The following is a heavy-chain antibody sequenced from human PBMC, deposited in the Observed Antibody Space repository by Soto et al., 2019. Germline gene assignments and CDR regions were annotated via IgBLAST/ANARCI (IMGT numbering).Heavy chain of an antibody. CDR2: IIPIFGTA. D-gene: IGHD3-22*01. CDR1: GGTFSSYA. V-gene: IGHV1-69*13. Sequence: SVNVSFKASGGTFSSYAISWVRQAPGQGLEWMGGIIPIFGTANYAQKFQGRVTITADESTSTAYMELSSLRSEDTAVYYCGRAGRYYHDSRGPVHAFDIWGQGTMVTVSS. CDR3: GRAGRYYHDSRGPVHAFDI. J-gene: IGHJ3*02.